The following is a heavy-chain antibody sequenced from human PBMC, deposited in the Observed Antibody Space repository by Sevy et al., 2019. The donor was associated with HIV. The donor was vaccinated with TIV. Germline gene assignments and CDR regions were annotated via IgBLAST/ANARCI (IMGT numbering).Heavy chain of an antibody. CDR3: TTDLPRWLQLGDYFDY. CDR1: GFTFSNAW. J-gene: IGHJ4*02. D-gene: IGHD5-12*01. CDR2: IKSKTDGGTT. Sequence: GGSLRLSCAASGFTFSNAWMSWVRQAPGKGLEWVGRIKSKTDGGTTDHAAPVKGRFTISRDDSKNTLYLQMNSLKTEDTAVYYCTTDLPRWLQLGDYFDYWGQGTLVTVSS. V-gene: IGHV3-15*01.